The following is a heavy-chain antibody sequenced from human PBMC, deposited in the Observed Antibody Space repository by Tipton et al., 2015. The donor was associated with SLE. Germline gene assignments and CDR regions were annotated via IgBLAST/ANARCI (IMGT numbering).Heavy chain of an antibody. V-gene: IGHV4-4*07. Sequence: TLSLTCTVSGGSLSSYDWSWIRQPAGKGLEWIGRINNSGNTNYNSSLKSRVTMSVDTSKRQFSLKLSSVTAADTAVYYCARGRTSILWGQGTLVTVSS. J-gene: IGHJ4*02. CDR1: GGSLSSYD. CDR3: ARGRTSIL. CDR2: INNSGNT. D-gene: IGHD3-9*01.